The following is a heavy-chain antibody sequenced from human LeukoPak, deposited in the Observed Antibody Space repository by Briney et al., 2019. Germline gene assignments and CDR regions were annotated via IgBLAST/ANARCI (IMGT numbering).Heavy chain of an antibody. CDR1: GFTFHNYA. D-gene: IGHD6-13*01. J-gene: IGHJ4*02. CDR3: AKDSDKYSSSWTYFDY. V-gene: IGHV3-43*02. CDR2: ISGDGGST. Sequence: PGGSLRLSCAASGFTFHNYAIHWVRQAPGKGLEWVSLISGDGGSTYYADSVKGRFTISRDNSKNSLYLQMNSLRTEDTALYYCAKDSDKYSSSWTYFDYWGQGTLVTVSS.